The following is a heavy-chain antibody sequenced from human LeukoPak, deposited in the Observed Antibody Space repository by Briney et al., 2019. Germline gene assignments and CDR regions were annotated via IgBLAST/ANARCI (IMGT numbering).Heavy chain of an antibody. CDR1: GFTFSRYG. J-gene: IGHJ4*02. CDR3: ARDGVAGATLFDY. Sequence: PGWSLRLSCAASGFTFSRYGMNWVRQAPGKGLEWVSYITGRGTIYYADSVKGRFTISRDNAKNSLYLQMNSPRAEDTATYYCARDGVAGATLFDYWGQGTLVTVSS. CDR2: ITGRGTI. V-gene: IGHV3-48*03. D-gene: IGHD1-26*01.